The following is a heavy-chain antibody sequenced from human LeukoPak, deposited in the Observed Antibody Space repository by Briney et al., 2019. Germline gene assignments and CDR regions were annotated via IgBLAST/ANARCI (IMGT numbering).Heavy chain of an antibody. Sequence: GGSLRLSCAASGFTFSNYAMHWVRQAPGRGLEWVAVISYDGSHKYYADSVKGRFTISRDNSKNTLYLQMNSLRAEDTAVYYCARDFVVAVAGTDYYYGMDVWGQGTTVTVSS. V-gene: IGHV3-30-3*01. CDR1: GFTFSNYA. CDR2: ISYDGSHK. D-gene: IGHD6-19*01. CDR3: ARDFVVAVAGTDYYYGMDV. J-gene: IGHJ6*02.